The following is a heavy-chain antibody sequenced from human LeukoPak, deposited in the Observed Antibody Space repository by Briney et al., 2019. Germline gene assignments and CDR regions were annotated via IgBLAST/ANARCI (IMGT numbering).Heavy chain of an antibody. CDR1: GFTFSSFG. D-gene: IGHD3-10*01. CDR3: ARAGFGEGYFDY. CDR2: IPYDGSNK. V-gene: IGHV3-30*03. Sequence: GRSLRLSCAASGFTFSSFGMHWVRQAPGKGLEWVAIIPYDGSNKYYADSVKGRFTISRDNSKNTLYLQMNSLRAEDTAVYYCARAGFGEGYFDYWGQGTLVTVSS. J-gene: IGHJ4*02.